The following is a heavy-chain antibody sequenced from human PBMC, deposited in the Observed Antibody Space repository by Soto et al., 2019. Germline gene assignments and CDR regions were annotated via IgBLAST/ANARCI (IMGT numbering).Heavy chain of an antibody. D-gene: IGHD3-22*01. J-gene: IGHJ3*02. CDR3: AKQITMILVADAFEI. Sequence: GGSLRLSCAASGFTFSSYAMSWVRQAPGKGLEWVSTMSGSGGSTYYADSVKGRFTISRDNSKNTLYLQMNSLTAEDTAVYYCAKQITMILVADAFEIWGQGTMVTVSS. CDR1: GFTFSSYA. CDR2: MSGSGGST. V-gene: IGHV3-23*01.